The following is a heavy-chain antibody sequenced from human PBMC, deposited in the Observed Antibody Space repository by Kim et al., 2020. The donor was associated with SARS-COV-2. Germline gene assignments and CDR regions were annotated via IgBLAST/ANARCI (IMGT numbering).Heavy chain of an antibody. V-gene: IGHV5-10-1*01. Sequence: GESLKISCKGSGYSFTSYWISWVRQMPGKGLEWMGRIDPSDSYTNYSPSFQGHVTISADKSISTAYLQWSSLKASDTAMYYCARGRNYDFWSGYYGYYYYGMDVWGQGTTVTVSS. J-gene: IGHJ6*02. CDR3: ARGRNYDFWSGYYGYYYYGMDV. D-gene: IGHD3-3*01. CDR2: IDPSDSYT. CDR1: GYSFTSYW.